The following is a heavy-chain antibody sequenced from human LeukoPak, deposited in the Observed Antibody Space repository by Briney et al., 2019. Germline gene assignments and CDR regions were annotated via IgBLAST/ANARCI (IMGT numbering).Heavy chain of an antibody. V-gene: IGHV1-2*06. Sequence: ASLKVSCKASGYTFTGHYMHWVRQAPGQGLEWLGRINPNTGDTIYAQKFQGRVTVTRDTSISTVYMELSRLRYDDTAVYYCARPSSSDGSDLFGLAVWGRGTTVTVSS. CDR2: INPNTGDT. D-gene: IGHD2-15*01. J-gene: IGHJ6*02. CDR1: GYTFTGHY. CDR3: ARPSSSDGSDLFGLAV.